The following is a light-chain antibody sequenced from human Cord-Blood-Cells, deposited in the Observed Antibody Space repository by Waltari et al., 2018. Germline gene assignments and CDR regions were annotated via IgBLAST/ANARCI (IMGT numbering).Light chain of an antibody. CDR1: QSVSSN. CDR2: GAS. Sequence: EIVMTQSPATLSVSPGERATLSCRASQSVSSNLAWYQQKPVQAPRCLIYGASTGATGIPAGLGGGGSGKEFTLTISTLKSEVFAVYSCRRYSNWRRYCFGQGPKLESK. J-gene: IGKJ2*03. V-gene: IGKV3-15*01. CDR3: RRYSNWRRYC.